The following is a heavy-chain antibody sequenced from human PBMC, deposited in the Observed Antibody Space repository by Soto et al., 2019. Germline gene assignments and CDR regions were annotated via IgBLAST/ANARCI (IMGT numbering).Heavy chain of an antibody. Sequence: PGGSLRLSCAASGFTFSSYWMHWVRQAPGKGLVWVSRINSDGSSTSYADSVKGRFTISRDNAKNTLYLQMNSLRAEDTAVYYCARGPPHYDFRMDVWGQGTTVTVSS. V-gene: IGHV3-74*01. CDR2: INSDGSST. J-gene: IGHJ6*02. CDR1: GFTFSSYW. CDR3: ARGPPHYDFRMDV. D-gene: IGHD3-3*01.